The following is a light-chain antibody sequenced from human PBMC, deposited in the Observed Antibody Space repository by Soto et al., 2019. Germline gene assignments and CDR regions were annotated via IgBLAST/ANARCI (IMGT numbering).Light chain of an antibody. CDR3: QQYNSWPPIT. J-gene: IGKJ5*01. V-gene: IGKV3-15*01. Sequence: EIVMTQSPATLSVYPGEGVTLSCGASEIVRSKIAWYQQKPGQSPILRIYGSSTRATGIPDRFRGSGSGTEYTLTISSLQSEDFAVYYCQQYNSWPPITFGHVTRLEIK. CDR1: EIVRSK. CDR2: GSS.